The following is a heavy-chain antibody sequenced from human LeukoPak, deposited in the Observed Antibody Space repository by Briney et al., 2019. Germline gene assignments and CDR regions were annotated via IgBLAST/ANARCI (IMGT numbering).Heavy chain of an antibody. CDR2: IDPGDSYT. V-gene: IGHV5-10-1*04. Sequence: GESLKISCKGSGYSFTSYWISWVRQMPGKGLEWMGRIDPGDSYTNYSPSFQGQVTISADKSISTAYLQWSSLKASDTAIYYCASHVAEIGRSWYVGYYYSSGMDVWGQGTTVTASS. CDR1: GYSFTSYW. D-gene: IGHD6-13*01. CDR3: ASHVAEIGRSWYVGYYYSSGMDV. J-gene: IGHJ6*02.